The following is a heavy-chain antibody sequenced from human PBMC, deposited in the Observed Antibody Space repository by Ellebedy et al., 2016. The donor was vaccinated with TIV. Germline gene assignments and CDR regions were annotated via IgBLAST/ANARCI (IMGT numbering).Heavy chain of an antibody. J-gene: IGHJ6*02. D-gene: IGHD1-26*01. Sequence: AASVKVSCKVSGYTLTELSMHWVRQAPGKGLEWMGGFDPEDGETIYAQKFQGRVTMTEDTSTDTAYMELSSLRSEDTAVYYCATDPGSFRGTYFIGGMDVWGQGTTVTVSS. V-gene: IGHV1-24*01. CDR1: GYTLTELS. CDR3: ATDPGSFRGTYFIGGMDV. CDR2: FDPEDGET.